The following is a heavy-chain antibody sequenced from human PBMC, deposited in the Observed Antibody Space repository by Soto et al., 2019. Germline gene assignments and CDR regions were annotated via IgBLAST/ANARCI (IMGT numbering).Heavy chain of an antibody. CDR1: GGSISSSSYY. V-gene: IGHV4-39*02. CDR3: ARDRSSIAAAGTSIYYYYGMDV. CDR2: IYYSGST. Sequence: SETLSLTCTVSGGSISSSSYYWGWIRQPPGKGLEWIGSIYYSGSTYYNPSLKSRVTISVDTSKNQFSLKLSSVTAADTAVYYCARDRSSIAAAGTSIYYYYGMDVWGQGTTVTVSS. D-gene: IGHD6-13*01. J-gene: IGHJ6*02.